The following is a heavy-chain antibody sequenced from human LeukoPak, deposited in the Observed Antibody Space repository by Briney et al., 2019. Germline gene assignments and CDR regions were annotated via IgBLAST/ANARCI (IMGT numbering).Heavy chain of an antibody. V-gene: IGHV3-72*01. CDR3: ARNGYGDYYFDY. CDR2: TKNKADSYTT. J-gene: IGHJ4*02. CDR1: GFTLSDHY. D-gene: IGHD3-22*01. Sequence: GGSLRLPCAASGFTLSDHYMDWVRQAPGKGLEWVGRTKNKADSYTTEYAASVKGRFTISRDDSKNSLYLQMNSLRTEDTAVYYCARNGYGDYYFDYWGQGILVTVSS.